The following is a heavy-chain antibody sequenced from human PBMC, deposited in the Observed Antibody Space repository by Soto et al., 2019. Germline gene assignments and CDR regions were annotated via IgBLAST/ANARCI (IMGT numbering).Heavy chain of an antibody. V-gene: IGHV1-8*01. CDR2: MNPNSGNT. CDR1: GYTFTSYD. D-gene: IGHD6-13*01. Sequence: ASVKVSCKASGYTFTSYDINWVRQAAGQGLEWMGWMNPNSGNTGYAQKFQGRVTMTRNTSIRTAYMELSSPRSEDTAVYYCVREMAAAGPGGFDYWCQGPLGTGS. J-gene: IGHJ4*02. CDR3: VREMAAAGPGGFDY.